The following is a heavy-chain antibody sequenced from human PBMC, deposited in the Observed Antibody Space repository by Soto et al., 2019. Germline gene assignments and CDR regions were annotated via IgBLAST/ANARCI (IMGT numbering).Heavy chain of an antibody. V-gene: IGHV3-23*01. Sequence: EVQVLESGGGLAQPGGSLRLSCVASGFTFSDYAMAWVRQSPGKGLEWVSSISGSGGSTYYADSVKGRFTISRDNSKNTVFLQMNSLRAEDTAVYYCAQDHSMDVWGQGATVTVSS. J-gene: IGHJ6*02. CDR3: AQDHSMDV. CDR1: GFTFSDYA. CDR2: ISGSGGST.